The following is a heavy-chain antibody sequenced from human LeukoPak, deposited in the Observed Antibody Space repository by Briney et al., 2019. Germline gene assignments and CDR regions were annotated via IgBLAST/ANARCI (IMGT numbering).Heavy chain of an antibody. D-gene: IGHD3-3*01. CDR3: ARSDFSMYTWFDP. CDR2: IFYTGST. CDR1: GGSVSSSSYY. Sequence: LETLSLTCTVSGGSVSSSSYYWGWIRQPPGRGPEWIGTIFYTGSTYYNPSLKSRVTISVDTSKNQFSLKVTSVTAADTAVYYCARSDFSMYTWFDPWGQGTQVTVSS. J-gene: IGHJ5*02. V-gene: IGHV4-39*01.